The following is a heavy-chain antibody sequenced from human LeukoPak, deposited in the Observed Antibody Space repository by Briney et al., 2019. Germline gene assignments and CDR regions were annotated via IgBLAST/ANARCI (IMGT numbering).Heavy chain of an antibody. D-gene: IGHD2-2*01. CDR1: GFTFSTYS. CDR3: ARYCSSSRCLYYYHMDV. CDR2: ISSGSSYI. V-gene: IGHV3-21*01. Sequence: VGSLRLSCAASGFTFSTYSMNWVRQAPGKGLEWVSSISSGSSYIYYADSVKGRFTISRDDAKNSLYLQMNSLRAEDTAVYYCARYCSSSRCLYYYHMDVWGKGTTVTVSS. J-gene: IGHJ6*03.